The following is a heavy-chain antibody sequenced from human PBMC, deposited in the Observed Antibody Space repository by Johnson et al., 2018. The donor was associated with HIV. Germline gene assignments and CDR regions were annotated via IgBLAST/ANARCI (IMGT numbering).Heavy chain of an antibody. D-gene: IGHD6-13*01. CDR3: ARVESDNFSSVPAAFDI. CDR1: GFTVSSNY. Sequence: EVQLVESGGGLIQPGGSLRLSCSASGFTVSSNYMSWVRQAPGKGLEWVSVIYSGGSTYYADSVKGRFTISRDDSKNTVYLQMNSLRADDTAVYYCARVESDNFSSVPAAFDIWGQGTMVTVSS. V-gene: IGHV3-66*01. CDR2: IYSGGST. J-gene: IGHJ3*02.